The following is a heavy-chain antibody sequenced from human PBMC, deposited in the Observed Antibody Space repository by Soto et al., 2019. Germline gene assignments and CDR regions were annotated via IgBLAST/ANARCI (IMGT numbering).Heavy chain of an antibody. J-gene: IGHJ4*02. CDR2: ISGSGGST. CDR1: GSTVSDYG. V-gene: IGHV3-23*01. D-gene: IGHD3-10*01. Sequence: PGGSLRLSCVGSGSTVSDYGVHWVRQAPGKGLEWVSAISGSGGSTYYADSVKGRFTISRDNSKNTLYLQMNSLRAEDTAVYYCAKTMVPPYSDYFDYWGQGTLVTVSS. CDR3: AKTMVPPYSDYFDY.